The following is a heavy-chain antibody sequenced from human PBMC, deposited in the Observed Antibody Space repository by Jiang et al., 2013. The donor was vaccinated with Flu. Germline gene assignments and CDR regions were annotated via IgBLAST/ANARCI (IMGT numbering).Heavy chain of an antibody. Sequence: TSQTLSLTCAISGDSVSSNSAAWNWIRQSPSRGLEWLGRTYYRSKWYNDYAVSVKSRITINPDTSKNQFSLQLNSVTPEDTAVYYCARDRRGKTGYCSGGSCLYYYYYYGMDVWGQGTTVTVSS. D-gene: IGHD2-15*01. CDR3: ARDRRGKTGYCSGGSCLYYYYYYGMDV. CDR1: GDSVSSNSAA. V-gene: IGHV6-1*01. CDR2: TYYRSKWYN. J-gene: IGHJ6*02.